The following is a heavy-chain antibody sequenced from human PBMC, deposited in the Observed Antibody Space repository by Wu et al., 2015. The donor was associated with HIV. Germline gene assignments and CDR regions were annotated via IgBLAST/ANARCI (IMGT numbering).Heavy chain of an antibody. J-gene: IGHJ1*01. D-gene: IGHD3-16*01. CDR2: ISAYNGNT. V-gene: IGHV1-18*01. Sequence: QVQLVQSGAEVKKPGASVKVSCKASGYTFTSYGISWVRQAPGQGLEWMGWISAYNGNTNYAQKLQGRVTMTTDTSTSTAYMELRSLRSDDTAVYYCARDFPPALVYRFGGVYPVRRIVFLISRGGPKGTSSGTPVLFEGYRHVPPPNPFSPSSSCRTYF. CDR3: ARDFPPALVYRFGGVYPVRRIVFLISRGGPKGTSSGTPVLFEGYRHVPPPNPFSPSSSCRTYF. CDR1: GYTFTSYG.